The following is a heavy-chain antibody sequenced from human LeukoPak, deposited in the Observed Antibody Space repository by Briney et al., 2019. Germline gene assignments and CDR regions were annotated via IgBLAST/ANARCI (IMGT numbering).Heavy chain of an antibody. J-gene: IGHJ4*02. V-gene: IGHV1-2*06. Sequence: ASVKVPCKASGYTFTGYYMHWVRQAPGQGLDWMGRLNPNSGGTNYAQKFQGRVTMTRDTSISTAYMELSRLRSDDTAVYYCASSSGYYYVADYWGQGTLVTVSS. CDR2: LNPNSGGT. CDR3: ASSSGYYYVADY. D-gene: IGHD3-22*01. CDR1: GYTFTGYY.